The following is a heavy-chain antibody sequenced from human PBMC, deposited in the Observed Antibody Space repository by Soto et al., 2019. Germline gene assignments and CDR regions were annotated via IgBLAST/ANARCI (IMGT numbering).Heavy chain of an antibody. J-gene: IGHJ3*02. CDR2: ISAYSGNT. CDR3: ARGVGGYDDAFDI. D-gene: IGHD5-12*01. CDR1: VYTFTSYD. V-gene: IGHV1-18*01. Sequence: ASVKVSCKASVYTFTSYDINWVRQAPGQGLEWMGWISAYSGNTDYAQKLQGRVTMTTDTSTSTAYMELRSLRSDDTAVYYCARGVGGYDDAFDIWGQGTMVPVSS.